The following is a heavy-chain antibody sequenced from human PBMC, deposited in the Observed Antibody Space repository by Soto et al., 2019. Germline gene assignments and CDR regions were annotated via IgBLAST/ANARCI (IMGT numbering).Heavy chain of an antibody. Sequence: PGGSLRISCSASGFTFSSYAMHWVRQAPGKGLEYVSAISSNGGSTYYADSVKGRFTISRDNSKNTLYLQMSSLRAEDTAVYYCVKDREWLVQGLLDYWGQGTLVTVSS. V-gene: IGHV3-64D*06. D-gene: IGHD6-19*01. J-gene: IGHJ4*02. CDR3: VKDREWLVQGLLDY. CDR1: GFTFSSYA. CDR2: ISSNGGST.